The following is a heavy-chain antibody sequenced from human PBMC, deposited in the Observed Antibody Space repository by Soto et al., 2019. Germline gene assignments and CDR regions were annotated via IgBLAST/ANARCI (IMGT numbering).Heavy chain of an antibody. CDR1: GFTFSSHA. Sequence: EVQLLESGGGLVQPGGSLRVTCETSGFTFSSHAMSWVRQAPGKGLEWVSSISGDGDSISYAASVKGRISISRDNSKNTLHHHLNNRTADDSAIHYCAKDRLRAGVMGSCTFDSWGQGALVSVSS. CDR2: ISGDGDSI. CDR3: AKDRLRAGVMGSCTFDS. J-gene: IGHJ4*02. V-gene: IGHV3-23*01. D-gene: IGHD2-21*01.